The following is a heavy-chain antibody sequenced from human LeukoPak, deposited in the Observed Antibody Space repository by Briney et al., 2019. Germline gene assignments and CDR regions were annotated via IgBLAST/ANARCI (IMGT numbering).Heavy chain of an antibody. D-gene: IGHD3-16*02. V-gene: IGHV3-48*02. J-gene: IGHJ4*02. CDR2: ISSSSSTI. CDR1: GFTFSNYA. Sequence: GGSLRLSCAASGFTFSNYAMNWVRQAPGKGLEWVSYISSSSSTIYYADSVKGRFTISRDNAKNSLYLQMNSLRDEDTAVYYCARDTYYDYVWGSYRYTHFDYWGQGTLVTVSS. CDR3: ARDTYYDYVWGSYRYTHFDY.